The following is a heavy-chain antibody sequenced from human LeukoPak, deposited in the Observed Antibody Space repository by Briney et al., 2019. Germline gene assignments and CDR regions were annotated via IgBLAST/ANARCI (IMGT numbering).Heavy chain of an antibody. J-gene: IGHJ4*02. CDR2: IKQDGSEK. Sequence: PGGSLRLSCAASGFTFSSYWMSWVRQAPGKGLEWVANIKQDGSEKYYVDSVKGRFTISRDSAKNSLYLQMNSLRAEDTAVYYCAMEGTGDQGSSGWYYFDYWGQGILVTVSS. CDR1: GFTFSSYW. D-gene: IGHD6-19*01. V-gene: IGHV3-7*04. CDR3: AMEGTGDQGSSGWYYFDY.